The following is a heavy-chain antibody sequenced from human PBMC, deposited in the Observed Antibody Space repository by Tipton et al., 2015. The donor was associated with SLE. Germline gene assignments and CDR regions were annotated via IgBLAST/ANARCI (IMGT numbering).Heavy chain of an antibody. V-gene: IGHV1-18*01. D-gene: IGHD2-2*01. Sequence: QSGPEVKKPGASVKVSCKASGYIFSNYDIIWVRQAPGQGLEWMGWISVYSGNTKFAQKFQDRVTVTTDTSTSTGYMDLRSLRSDDTAVYYCARRYCSGSSCQFDYWGQGTLVTVSS. CDR1: GYIFSNYD. CDR2: ISVYSGNT. CDR3: ARRYCSGSSCQFDY. J-gene: IGHJ4*02.